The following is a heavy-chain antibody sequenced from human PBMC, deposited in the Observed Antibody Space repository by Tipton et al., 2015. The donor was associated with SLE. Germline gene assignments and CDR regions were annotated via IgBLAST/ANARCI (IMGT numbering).Heavy chain of an antibody. V-gene: IGHV4-59*11. J-gene: IGHJ4*02. CDR1: GDSINSHY. Sequence: LRLSCTVSGDSINSHYWSWIRQPPGKGLEWIGYISDSGSTNYNPSLKSRVIISVDTTKNRFSLKLNSVTAADTAVYYCARAGYLSPLDSWGQGTLVSVSS. CDR2: ISDSGST. D-gene: IGHD2-15*01. CDR3: ARAGYLSPLDS.